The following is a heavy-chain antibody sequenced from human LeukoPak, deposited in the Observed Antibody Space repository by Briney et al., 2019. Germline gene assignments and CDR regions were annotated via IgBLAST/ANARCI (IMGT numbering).Heavy chain of an antibody. D-gene: IGHD4-17*01. CDR3: ARVPDYGDYRAAFDI. V-gene: IGHV1-69*04. Sequence: GSSVNVSCKASGGTFTSYAISWVRHAPGQGIEWMGRIIPIFGIANYAQKFQGRVTITADKSTSTAYMELSSLRSEDTAVYYCARVPDYGDYRAAFDIWGQGTMVTVSS. CDR1: GGTFTSYA. J-gene: IGHJ3*02. CDR2: IIPIFGIA.